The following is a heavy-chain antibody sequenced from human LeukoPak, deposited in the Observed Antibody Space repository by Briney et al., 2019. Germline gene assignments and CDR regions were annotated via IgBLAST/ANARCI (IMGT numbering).Heavy chain of an antibody. J-gene: IGHJ4*02. CDR3: AREVVGASSGDY. V-gene: IGHV3-20*04. Sequence: GGSLRLSCAASGFTFDDYGMSWVRQAPGKGLEWVSGINWNGGSTGYADSVKGRFTISRDNAKNSLYLQMNSLRAEDTAVHYCAREVVGASSGDYWGQGTLVTVSS. CDR1: GFTFDDYG. D-gene: IGHD1-26*01. CDR2: INWNGGST.